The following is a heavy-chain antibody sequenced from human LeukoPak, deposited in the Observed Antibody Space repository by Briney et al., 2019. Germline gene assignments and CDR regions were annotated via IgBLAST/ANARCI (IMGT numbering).Heavy chain of an antibody. CDR1: RFTSSTFG. J-gene: IGHJ4*02. Sequence: GGSLRLSCAASRFTSSTFGMHWVRQAPGKGLEWVAVISSDGSNKYYADSVRGRFTISRDNSKNTLYLQMSSLRIEDTAGYYCRAATKYLDYYYDYWGQGTLVTVSS. V-gene: IGHV3-30*03. CDR2: ISSDGSNK. CDR3: RAATKYLDYYYDY. D-gene: IGHD3-22*01.